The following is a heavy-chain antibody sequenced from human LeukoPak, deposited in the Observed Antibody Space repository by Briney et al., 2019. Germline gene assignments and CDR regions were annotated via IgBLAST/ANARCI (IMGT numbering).Heavy chain of an antibody. CDR1: GLTFSSYA. V-gene: IGHV3-23*01. Sequence: QPGGSLRLSCAASGLTFSSYAMSWVRQAPGKGLEWVSGISGSGGSTCYADSVKGRFTISRDNSKDTLYLQMKSLRAEDTAVYYCAYVVGGYWGQGTLVTVSS. CDR2: ISGSGGST. CDR3: AYVVGGY. J-gene: IGHJ4*02. D-gene: IGHD2-21*01.